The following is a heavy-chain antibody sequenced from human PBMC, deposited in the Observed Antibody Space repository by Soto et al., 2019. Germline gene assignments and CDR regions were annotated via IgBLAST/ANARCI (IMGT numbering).Heavy chain of an antibody. CDR1: GGTFSTHA. CDR2: IIPISGTT. J-gene: IGHJ6*02. V-gene: IGHV1-69*01. D-gene: IGHD2-15*01. CDR3: ARGYCSGGNCYSGMDV. Sequence: CKASGGTFSTHAIIWVRQAPGHGLEWMGGIIPISGTTYYTQKFQGRVTITADEPTSTAFMELSSLKSDDTAVFYCARGYCSGGNCYSGMDVWGQGTMVTVSS.